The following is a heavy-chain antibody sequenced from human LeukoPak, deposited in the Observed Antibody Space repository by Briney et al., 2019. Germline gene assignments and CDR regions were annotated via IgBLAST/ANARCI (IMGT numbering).Heavy chain of an antibody. CDR1: GGSFSGYY. J-gene: IGHJ5*02. V-gene: IGHV4-34*01. CDR2: INHSGST. Sequence: SETLSLTCAVYGGSFSGYYWSWIRQPPGKGLEWIGEINHSGSTNYNPSLKSRVTISVDTSKNQFSLKLSSVTAADTAVYYCARGRKYDIVVVVTALGWFDPWGQGTLVTVSS. D-gene: IGHD2-15*01. CDR3: ARGRKYDIVVVVTALGWFDP.